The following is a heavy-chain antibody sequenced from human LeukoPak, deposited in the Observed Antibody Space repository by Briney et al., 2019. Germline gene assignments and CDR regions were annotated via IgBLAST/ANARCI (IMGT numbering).Heavy chain of an antibody. Sequence: PSETLSLTCTVSGGSISSSSYYWGWIRQPPGKGLEWIGSIYYSGSTYYNPSLKSRVTISVDTSKNQFSLKLSSVTAADTAVYYCARDPYPPYYDDFPWGQGTLVTVSS. CDR1: GGSISSSSYY. CDR3: ARDPYPPYYDDFP. CDR2: IYYSGST. D-gene: IGHD3-22*01. J-gene: IGHJ5*02. V-gene: IGHV4-39*07.